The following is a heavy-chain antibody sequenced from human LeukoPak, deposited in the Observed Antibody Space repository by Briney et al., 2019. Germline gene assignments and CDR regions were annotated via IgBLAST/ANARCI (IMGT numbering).Heavy chain of an antibody. CDR1: GFTFGDYA. D-gene: IGHD1-26*01. V-gene: IGHV3-49*04. Sequence: GGSLRLSCTASGFTFGDYAISWVRQAPGKGPEWVGFIKTKTYGGTTEYAPSVKGRFTISRDDSKSIAYLQMNSLRTEDTAVYYCSRGVIAGAAYFDYWGQGTLVTVSS. CDR3: SRGVIAGAAYFDY. J-gene: IGHJ4*02. CDR2: IKTKTYGGTT.